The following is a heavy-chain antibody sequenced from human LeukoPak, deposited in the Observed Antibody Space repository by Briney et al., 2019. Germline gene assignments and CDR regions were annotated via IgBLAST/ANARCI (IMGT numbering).Heavy chain of an antibody. V-gene: IGHV3-66*01. Sequence: GGSLRLSCRASGFSADSVFMNWVRQPPGKGLEWVSFIMPGGHIDYTDSVKGRFTISRDSFKNTLSLQMNSLRAEDTAVYYCARNSQLGYCSGGSCYFDYWGQGTLVTVSS. J-gene: IGHJ4*02. CDR1: GFSADSVF. D-gene: IGHD2-15*01. CDR2: IMPGGHI. CDR3: ARNSQLGYCSGGSCYFDY.